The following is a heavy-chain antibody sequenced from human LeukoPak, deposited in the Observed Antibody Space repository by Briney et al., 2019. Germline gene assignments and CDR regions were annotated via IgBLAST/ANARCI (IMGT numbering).Heavy chain of an antibody. CDR2: INHSGST. D-gene: IGHD1-26*01. V-gene: IGHV4-34*01. Sequence: PSETLSLTCAVYGGSFSGYYWSWIRQPPGKGLEWIGEINHSGSTNYNPSLKSRVTISVDTSKNQFSLKLSSVTAADTAVYYCARHHSPSGSPFDYWGQGTLVTVSS. J-gene: IGHJ4*02. CDR3: ARHHSPSGSPFDY. CDR1: GGSFSGYY.